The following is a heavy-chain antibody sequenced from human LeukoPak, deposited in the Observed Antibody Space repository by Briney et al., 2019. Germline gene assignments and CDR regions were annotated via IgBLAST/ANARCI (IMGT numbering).Heavy chain of an antibody. Sequence: GGSLRLSCAASGFTFSSYEMNWVRQAPGKGLEWVSYISSSGSTIYYADSVKGRFTISRDNSKNTLYLQMNSLRAEDTAVYYCARSYGDYGGFDYWGQGTLVTVSS. D-gene: IGHD4-17*01. V-gene: IGHV3-48*03. CDR3: ARSYGDYGGFDY. CDR2: ISSSGSTI. CDR1: GFTFSSYE. J-gene: IGHJ4*02.